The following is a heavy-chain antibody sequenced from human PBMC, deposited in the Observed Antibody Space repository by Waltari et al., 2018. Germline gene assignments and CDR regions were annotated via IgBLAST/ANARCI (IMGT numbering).Heavy chain of an antibody. D-gene: IGHD1-26*01. CDR2: FDPEDGET. J-gene: IGHJ4*02. Sequence: QVQLVQSGAEVKKPGASVKVSCKVSGYTLTELSMHWVRQAPGKGLEWMGGFDPEDGETSYAQKCQGRVTMTEDTSTDTAYMELSSLRSEDTAVYYCATAPYSGSPVILRYWGQGTLVTVSS. CDR1: GYTLTELS. CDR3: ATAPYSGSPVILRY. V-gene: IGHV1-24*01.